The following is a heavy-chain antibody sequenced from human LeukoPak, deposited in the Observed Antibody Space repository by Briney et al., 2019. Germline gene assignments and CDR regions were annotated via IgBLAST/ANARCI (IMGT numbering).Heavy chain of an antibody. Sequence: SETLSLTCTVSGGSISSYYWSWIRQPPGKGLEWIGYIYYSGSTNYNPSLKSRVTISVDTSENQFSLKLSSVIAADTAVYYCARVVGYSYGFFDYWGQGTLVTVSS. J-gene: IGHJ4*02. CDR1: GGSISSYY. CDR2: IYYSGST. D-gene: IGHD5-18*01. CDR3: ARVVGYSYGFFDY. V-gene: IGHV4-59*01.